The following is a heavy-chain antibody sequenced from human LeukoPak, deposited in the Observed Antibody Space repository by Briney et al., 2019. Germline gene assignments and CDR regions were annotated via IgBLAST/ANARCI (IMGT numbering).Heavy chain of an antibody. V-gene: IGHV4-59*01. CDR1: VDSISIYY. Sequence: SETLCLTCAVSVDSISIYYWSWIRPPPGKGLEWVWYIYYSGSNNYKASVKSRVTISVETSKNQFSLKMSSVTAADTAVYYCASIPSGGYETYFDYWGQGTLVTVSS. J-gene: IGHJ4*02. D-gene: IGHD5-12*01. CDR3: ASIPSGGYETYFDY. CDR2: IYYSGSN.